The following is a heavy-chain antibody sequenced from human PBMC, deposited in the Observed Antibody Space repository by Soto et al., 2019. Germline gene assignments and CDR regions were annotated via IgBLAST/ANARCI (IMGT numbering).Heavy chain of an antibody. CDR2: IIPIFGTA. CDR3: ARDYYDSSGVDY. J-gene: IGHJ4*02. D-gene: IGHD3-22*01. V-gene: IGHV1-69*01. CDR1: GGTFSSYA. Sequence: SVTLSFKASGGTFSSYAIIWVRQAPGQGLEWMGGIIPIFGTANYAQKFQGRVTITADESTSTAYMELSSLRSEDTAVYYCARDYYDSSGVDYWGQGTLVTVSS.